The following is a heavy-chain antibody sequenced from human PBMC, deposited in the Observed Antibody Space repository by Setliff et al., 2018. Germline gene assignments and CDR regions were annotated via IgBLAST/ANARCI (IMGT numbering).Heavy chain of an antibody. CDR3: ARIAEYDTLDI. CDR2: IGSSGGHL. D-gene: IGHD6-6*01. J-gene: IGHJ3*02. CDR1: GFTFISYA. V-gene: IGHV3-64*02. Sequence: GGSLRLSCAASGFTFISYAMHWVRQAPGRGLEYVSAIGSSGGHLSYADSVKGRFTVSRDISTNTLYLQMGSLRAEDTAVYYCARIAEYDTLDIWGLGTMVTVSS.